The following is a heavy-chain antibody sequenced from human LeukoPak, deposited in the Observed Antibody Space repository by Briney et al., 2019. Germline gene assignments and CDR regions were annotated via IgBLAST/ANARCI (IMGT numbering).Heavy chain of an antibody. V-gene: IGHV3-48*01. CDR2: ISSSSSTI. J-gene: IGHJ4*02. CDR1: GFTFSSYS. D-gene: IGHD1-26*01. Sequence: PGGSLRLSCAASGFTFSSYSMNWVRQAPGKGLEWVSYISSSSSTIYYADSVKGPFTISRDTAKNSLYLQMNSLRAEDTAVYYSARVGATALDYWGQGTLVTVSS. CDR3: ARVGATALDY.